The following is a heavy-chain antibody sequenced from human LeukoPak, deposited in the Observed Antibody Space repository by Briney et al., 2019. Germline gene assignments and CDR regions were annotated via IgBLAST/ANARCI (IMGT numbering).Heavy chain of an antibody. CDR3: AKDRKAGSGYYGEFDY. V-gene: IGHV3-9*01. J-gene: IGHJ4*02. CDR2: ISWNSGSI. Sequence: GRSLRLSCAASGFTFDDYAMHWVRQAPGEGLEWVSGISWNSGSIGYADSVKGRFTISRDNAKNSLYLQMNSLRAEDTALYYCAKDRKAGSGYYGEFDYWGQGTLVTVSS. D-gene: IGHD3-22*01. CDR1: GFTFDDYA.